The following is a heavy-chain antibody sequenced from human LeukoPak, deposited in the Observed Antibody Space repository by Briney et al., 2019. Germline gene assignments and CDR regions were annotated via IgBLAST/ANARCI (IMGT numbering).Heavy chain of an antibody. D-gene: IGHD1-26*01. CDR3: AKEWELLGDYYYYMDV. Sequence: GGSLRLSCAASGFTFSSYGMHWVRQAPGKGLEWVAVISYDGSNKYYADSVKGRFTISRDNSKNTLYLQMNSLRAEDTAVYYCAKEWELLGDYYYYMDVWGKGTTVTVSS. CDR1: GFTFSSYG. CDR2: ISYDGSNK. V-gene: IGHV3-30*18. J-gene: IGHJ6*03.